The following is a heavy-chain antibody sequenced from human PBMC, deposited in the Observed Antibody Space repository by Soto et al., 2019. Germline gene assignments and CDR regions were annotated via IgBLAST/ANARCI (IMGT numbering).Heavy chain of an antibody. V-gene: IGHV3-11*06. D-gene: IGHD3-22*01. CDR1: GFTFSDYY. Sequence: GGSLRLSCAASGFTFSDYYMSWIRQAPGKGLEWVSYISSSSSYTDYADSVKGRFTISRDNAKNTLYLQMNSLRAEDTAVYYCKGYPYGSSGYLPPAWGQGTLVTVSS. CDR2: ISSSSSYT. CDR3: KGYPYGSSGYLPPA. J-gene: IGHJ5*02.